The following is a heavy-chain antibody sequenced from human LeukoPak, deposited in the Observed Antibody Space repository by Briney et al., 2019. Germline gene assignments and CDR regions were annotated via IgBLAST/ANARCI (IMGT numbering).Heavy chain of an antibody. Sequence: GGSLRLSCAASGFTFSDYYMSWIRQAPGKGPEWVSYISSSGSTIYYADSVKGRFTISRDNAKNSLYLQMNSLRAEDTAVYYCARETLEMATIDYWGQGTLVTVSS. CDR1: GFTFSDYY. CDR2: ISSSGSTI. V-gene: IGHV3-11*01. J-gene: IGHJ4*02. CDR3: ARETLEMATIDY. D-gene: IGHD5-24*01.